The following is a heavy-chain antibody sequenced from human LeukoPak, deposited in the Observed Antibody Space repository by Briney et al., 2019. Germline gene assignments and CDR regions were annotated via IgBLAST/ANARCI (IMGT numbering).Heavy chain of an antibody. V-gene: IGHV3-21*01. CDR3: ARGLDVVSATNDAFDI. Sequence: PGGSLRLSCAASGFTFSSYSMSWVRQARGKGLEWVSSISTSSSYIYYADAVKGRFTISRDNARHSLYLQVNSLRAEDTAVYYCARGLDVVSATNDAFDIWGQGTMVIVSS. J-gene: IGHJ3*02. CDR2: ISTSSSYI. D-gene: IGHD2-15*01. CDR1: GFTFSSYS.